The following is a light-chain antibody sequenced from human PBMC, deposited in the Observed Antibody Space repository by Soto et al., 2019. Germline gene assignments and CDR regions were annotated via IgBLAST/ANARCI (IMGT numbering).Light chain of an antibody. V-gene: IGLV2-14*01. Sequence: QSALTQPASVSGSPGQSITISCTGTSSDVGGYNYVAWYQQHPGKSPKLLIYEVINRPSGVSNRFSGSKSGNTASLTISGLQAEDEADYYCNSFTSVNTWVFGGGTKVTVL. CDR1: SSDVGGYNY. CDR2: EVI. CDR3: NSFTSVNTWV. J-gene: IGLJ3*02.